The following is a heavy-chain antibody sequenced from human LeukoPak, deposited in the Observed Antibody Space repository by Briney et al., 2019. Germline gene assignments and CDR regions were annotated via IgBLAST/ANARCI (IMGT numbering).Heavy chain of an antibody. D-gene: IGHD2-15*01. CDR3: ARGDKPGQGFDY. J-gene: IGHJ4*02. Sequence: SETLSLTCTVSGGSISSYYWSWIRQPAGKGLEWIGRIYTSGSTNYNPSLKSRLTMPVDTSKNQFSLNLTSVTAADTAVYYCARGDKPGQGFDYWGQGTLVTVSS. V-gene: IGHV4-4*07. CDR1: GGSISSYY. CDR2: IYTSGST.